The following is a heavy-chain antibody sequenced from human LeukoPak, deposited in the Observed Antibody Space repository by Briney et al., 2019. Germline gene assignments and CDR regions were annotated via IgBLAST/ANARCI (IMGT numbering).Heavy chain of an antibody. CDR2: INPSGGST. Sequence: GASVKVSCKASGYTFTGYYMHWVRQAPGQGLEWMGTINPSGGSTSYAQKFQGRVTMTRDMSTRTVYMELSSLRSEDTAVYYCARENILTGYYGRYFDYWGQGTLVTVSS. V-gene: IGHV1-46*01. D-gene: IGHD3-9*01. J-gene: IGHJ4*02. CDR3: ARENILTGYYGRYFDY. CDR1: GYTFTGYY.